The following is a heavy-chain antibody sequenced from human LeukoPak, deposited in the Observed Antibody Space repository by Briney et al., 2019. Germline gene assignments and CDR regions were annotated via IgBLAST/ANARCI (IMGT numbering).Heavy chain of an antibody. V-gene: IGHV1-18*01. CDR2: ISAYNGNT. D-gene: IGHD5-18*01. CDR1: GYAFTSYG. CDR3: ARPHLVDTAMVDY. Sequence: GASVKVSCKASGYAFTSYGISWVRQAPGQGLEWMGWISAYNGNTNYAQKLQGRVTMTTDTSTSTAYMELSRLRSDDTAVYYCARPHLVDTAMVDYWGQGTLVTVSS. J-gene: IGHJ4*02.